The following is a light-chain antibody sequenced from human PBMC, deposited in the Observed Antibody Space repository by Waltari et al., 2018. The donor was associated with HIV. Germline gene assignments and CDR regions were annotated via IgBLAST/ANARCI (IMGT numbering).Light chain of an antibody. V-gene: IGLV2-14*01. CDR2: EVS. CDR1: SSDVGGYNY. Sequence: QSALTQPASVSGSPGQSITISCTGTSSDVGGYNYVSWYKQHPGKAPKLLIYEVSNRPSGISNRFSGSKSGNAASLTISGLQAEYEADYYCCSYASSTTLDVFGGGTELTVL. CDR3: CSYASSTTLDV. J-gene: IGLJ2*01.